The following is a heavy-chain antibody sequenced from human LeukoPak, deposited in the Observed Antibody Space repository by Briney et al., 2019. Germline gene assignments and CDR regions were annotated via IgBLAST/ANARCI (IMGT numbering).Heavy chain of an antibody. V-gene: IGHV3-30*04. CDR2: VLFDGSDQ. Sequence: GRSLRLSCAASGFNFNTYAMKWVRQAPGKGLEWLAVVLFDGSDQYYADSVQGRFTISRDNSQNTLYLQMDSLRVEDTAVYYCARVSKPGWYDYYYMDVWGKGTTVTVSS. J-gene: IGHJ6*03. D-gene: IGHD2/OR15-2a*01. CDR3: ARVSKPGWYDYYYMDV. CDR1: GFNFNTYA.